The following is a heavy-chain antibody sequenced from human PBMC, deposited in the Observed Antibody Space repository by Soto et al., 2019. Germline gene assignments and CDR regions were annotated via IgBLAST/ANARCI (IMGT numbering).Heavy chain of an antibody. Sequence: QITLKESGPTLVKPTQTLTLTCPFSGFSLSSTSVAVGWSRQPPGKALEWLALIYWDDDKRYSPVRKSRLTITKDTSKNQVVLTMTNMDPVDTATYYCAHSVVAGLGYDFDYWGQGTLVTVSS. J-gene: IGHJ4*02. CDR1: GFSLSSTSVA. CDR2: IYWDDDK. CDR3: AHSVVAGLGYDFDY. V-gene: IGHV2-5*02. D-gene: IGHD6-19*01.